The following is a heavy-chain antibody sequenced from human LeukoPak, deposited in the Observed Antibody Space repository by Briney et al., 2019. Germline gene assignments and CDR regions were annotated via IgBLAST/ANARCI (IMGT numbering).Heavy chain of an antibody. CDR1: GGSFSGYY. CDR3: ARCGGSYKYFHH. D-gene: IGHD2-21*01. CDR2: IYYSGST. J-gene: IGHJ1*01. Sequence: TSETLSLTCAVYGGSFSGYYWSWIRQPPGKGLEWIGYIYYSGSTYYNPSPKSRVTISADTSKNQFSLKLSSVTAADTAVYYCARCGGSYKYFHHWGQGTLVTVSS. V-gene: IGHV4-30-4*01.